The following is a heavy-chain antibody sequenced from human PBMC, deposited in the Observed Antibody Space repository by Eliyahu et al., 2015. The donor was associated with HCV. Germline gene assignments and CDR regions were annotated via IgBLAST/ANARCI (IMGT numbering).Heavy chain of an antibody. D-gene: IGHD2-2*01. CDR3: ARAGEECSSTSCYSYYGMDV. J-gene: IGHJ6*02. CDR1: GGTFSSYA. V-gene: IGHV1-69*01. Sequence: QVQLVQSGAEVKKPGSSVKVSCKASGGTFSSYAISWVRQAPGQGLEWMGGISPXFGTANYAQKFQGRVTITADESTSTAYMELSSLRSEDTAVYYCARAGEECSSTSCYSYYGMDVWGQGTTVTVSS. CDR2: ISPXFGTA.